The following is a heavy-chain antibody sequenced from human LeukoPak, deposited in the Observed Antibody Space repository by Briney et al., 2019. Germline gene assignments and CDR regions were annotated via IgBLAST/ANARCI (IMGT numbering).Heavy chain of an antibody. J-gene: IGHJ4*02. D-gene: IGHD4-23*01. CDR3: ARGRPHGNDY. CDR2: ISSDGSVT. CDR1: GFSFTNYW. Sequence: GGSLRLSCAVSGFSFTNYWMHWVRQDPGKGLVWVSYISSDGSVTNYADSVKGRFTISRDNAKNTLYLQMNSLRVEDTAVYYCARGRPHGNDYWGQGTLVTVSS. V-gene: IGHV3-74*01.